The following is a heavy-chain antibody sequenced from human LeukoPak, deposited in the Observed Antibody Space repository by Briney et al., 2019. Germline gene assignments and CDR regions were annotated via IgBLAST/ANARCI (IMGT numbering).Heavy chain of an antibody. D-gene: IGHD2-2*01. CDR3: AKDVVGQQWVENY. J-gene: IGHJ4*02. V-gene: IGHV3-23*01. CDR1: GFTFSNYA. Sequence: GGSLRLSCAASGFTFSNYAMSWVRQAPGKGLEWVSAISGSDGSTNYADSVKGRFTISRDNSKNTLYLQMNSLRDDDTAVYYCAKDVVGQQWVENYWGQGTLVTVSS. CDR2: ISGSDGST.